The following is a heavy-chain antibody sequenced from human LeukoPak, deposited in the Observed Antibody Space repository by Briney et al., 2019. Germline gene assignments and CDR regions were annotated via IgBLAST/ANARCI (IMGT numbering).Heavy chain of an antibody. CDR3: ARHDRGGLDAFDI. CDR1: GGSITRSTDY. D-gene: IGHD3-16*01. Sequence: SETLSLTCTVSGGSITRSTDYWGWIRQPPGKGLEWIGSINYSGITYYNPSLKSRVTKSVDTSKNQFSLNLNSVTAADTAVYYCARHDRGGLDAFDIWGQGTMATVFS. CDR2: INYSGIT. V-gene: IGHV4-39*01. J-gene: IGHJ3*02.